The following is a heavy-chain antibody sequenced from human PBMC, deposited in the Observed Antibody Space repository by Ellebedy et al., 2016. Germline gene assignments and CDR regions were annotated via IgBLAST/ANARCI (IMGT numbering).Heavy chain of an antibody. D-gene: IGHD6-6*01. CDR2: IYWNDGE. CDR3: AHTARQGVGIDYFDY. V-gene: IGHV2-5*01. Sequence: SGPTLVTPTQTLTLTCPFSGFSLPTSGEGVAWIRPPPGNAPKWLSLIYWNDGERYSPSLRSRLSITKDTPKNQVVLTMTNMAPVDTATYYCAHTARQGVGIDYFDYWGQGTLVTVSS. J-gene: IGHJ4*02. CDR1: GFSLPTSGEG.